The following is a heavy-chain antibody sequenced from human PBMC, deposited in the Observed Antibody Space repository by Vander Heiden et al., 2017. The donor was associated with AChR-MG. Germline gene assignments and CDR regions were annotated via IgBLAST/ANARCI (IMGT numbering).Heavy chain of an antibody. D-gene: IGHD6-13*01. Sequence: QVQLQQWGAGLLKPSETLSLTCAVYGGSFSGYYWSWIRQPPGKGLEWIGEINHSGSTNYNPSLKSRVTISVDTSKNQFSLKLSSVTAADTAVYYCARGYSGYSSSWYGRQYNWFDPWGQGTLVTVSS. CDR1: GGSFSGYY. V-gene: IGHV4-34*01. J-gene: IGHJ5*02. CDR2: INHSGST. CDR3: ARGYSGYSSSWYGRQYNWFDP.